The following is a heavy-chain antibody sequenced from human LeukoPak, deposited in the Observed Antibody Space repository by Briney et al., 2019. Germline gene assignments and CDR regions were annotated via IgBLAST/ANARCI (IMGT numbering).Heavy chain of an antibody. J-gene: IGHJ4*02. CDR2: IFSNDEK. CDR3: ARPRRYCGGGACYDYFDY. V-gene: IGHV2-26*01. CDR1: GFSLSNAEMS. Sequence: SGPTLVNPTETLTLTCTVSGFSLSNAEMSVSWIRQPPGKALEWLAHIFSNDEKSYSTSLKSRLTISKDTSKGQVVLTMTNMVPVDTATYYCARPRRYCGGGACYDYFDYWGQGTLVTVSS. D-gene: IGHD2-15*01.